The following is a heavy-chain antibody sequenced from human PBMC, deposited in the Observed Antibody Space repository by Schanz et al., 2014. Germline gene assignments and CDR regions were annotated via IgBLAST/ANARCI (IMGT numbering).Heavy chain of an antibody. D-gene: IGHD3-3*01. J-gene: IGHJ4*02. CDR3: ARDRRFFDRDDLYYFDS. Sequence: QVHLVQSGAEVKKPGASVKVSCKASGYTFTSYGISWVRQAPGQGLEWMGWISAYNGNTKYPQKLQGRVTMTTDTSTSTAYMELRSLRSDDTAVYYCARDRRFFDRDDLYYFDSWGQGTLVTVSS. CDR1: GYTFTSYG. V-gene: IGHV1-18*01. CDR2: ISAYNGNT.